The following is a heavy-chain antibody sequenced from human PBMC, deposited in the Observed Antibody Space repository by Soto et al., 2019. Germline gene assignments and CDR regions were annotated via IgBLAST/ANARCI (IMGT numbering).Heavy chain of an antibody. CDR1: GFTFSSYA. V-gene: IGHV3-23*01. J-gene: IGHJ4*02. D-gene: IGHD2-15*01. Sequence: GGSLRLSCAASGFTFSSYAMSWVRQAPGKVLEWVSAISGSGGSTYYADSVKGRFTISRDNSKNTLSLQMNSLTAEDTAVYFCAKRRGAGGHFDYWGQGALVTVS. CDR3: AKRRGAGGHFDY. CDR2: ISGSGGST.